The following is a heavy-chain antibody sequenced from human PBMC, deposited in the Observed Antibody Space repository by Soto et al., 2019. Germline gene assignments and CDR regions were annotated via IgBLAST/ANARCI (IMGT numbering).Heavy chain of an antibody. V-gene: IGHV3-30-3*01. CDR2: ISYDGSNK. D-gene: IGHD3-10*01. CDR1: GFTFSSYA. Sequence: PGGSLRLSCAASGFTFSSYAMHWVRQAPGKGLEWVAVISYDGSNKYYADSVKGRFTISRDNSKNTLYLQMNSLRAEDTAVYYCARGQYYGSRSYYKGDFFDYWGQGTLVTVSS. J-gene: IGHJ4*02. CDR3: ARGQYYGSRSYYKGDFFDY.